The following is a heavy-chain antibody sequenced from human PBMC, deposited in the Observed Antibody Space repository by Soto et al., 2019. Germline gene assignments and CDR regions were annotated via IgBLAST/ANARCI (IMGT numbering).Heavy chain of an antibody. CDR1: GDSMTKYY. CDR2: VYTSGST. V-gene: IGHV4-4*07. CDR3: ARTVGAAYYFDF. J-gene: IGHJ4*02. D-gene: IGHD1-26*01. Sequence: SETLSLTCTVSGDSMTKYYWSWIRQPAGKGLEWIGRVYTSGSTNYNPSLESRVTMSIDTSSNHFSLTLKSVTAADTAVYYCARTVGAAYYFDFWGQGALVTVSS.